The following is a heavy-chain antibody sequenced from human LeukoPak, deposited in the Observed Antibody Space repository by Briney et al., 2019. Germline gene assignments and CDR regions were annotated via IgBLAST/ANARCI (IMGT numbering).Heavy chain of an antibody. V-gene: IGHV4-39*01. D-gene: IGHD4-17*01. Sequence: SETLSLTCTVSGVSLSRSFYYSGWIRQPPGKGLEWIGNIYYRGDTYYNPSLESRLTISVDTPNNQFSLKVTSVTAADTAMYYCLRRPNLPADSGDYWRSDLWGQGRMTTVSS. J-gene: IGHJ3*01. CDR2: IYYRGDT. CDR3: LRRPNLPADSGDYWRSDL. CDR1: GVSLSRSFYY.